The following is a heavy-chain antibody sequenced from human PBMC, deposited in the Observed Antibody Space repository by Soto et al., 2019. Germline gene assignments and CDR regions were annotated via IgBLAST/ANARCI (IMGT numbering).Heavy chain of an antibody. D-gene: IGHD2-21*02. CDR1: GYSFTSYC. CDR2: IYPGDSDT. CDR3: ARQGYCGGDCYSWFVP. V-gene: IGHV5-51*01. Sequence: GESLKISCKGSGYSFTSYCIGWVRQMPGKGLEWMGIIYPGDSDTRYSPSFQGQVTISADKSISTAYLQWSSPKASDTAMYYCARQGYCGGDCYSWFVPWGQGTLVTVSS. J-gene: IGHJ5*02.